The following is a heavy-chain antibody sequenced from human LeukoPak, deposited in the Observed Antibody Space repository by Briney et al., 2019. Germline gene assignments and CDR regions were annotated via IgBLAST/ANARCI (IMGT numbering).Heavy chain of an antibody. V-gene: IGHV3-30*02. CDR3: AKGYCTSTSCYSGLDY. J-gene: IGHJ4*02. D-gene: IGHD2-2*02. CDR1: GFTFSSYG. Sequence: PGGSLRLSCAASGFTFSSYGMHWARQAPGKGLEWVAFIRYDGSNKYYADSVKGRFTISRDNSKNTLYLQMNSLRAEDTAVYYCAKGYCTSTSCYSGLDYWGQGTLVTVSS. CDR2: IRYDGSNK.